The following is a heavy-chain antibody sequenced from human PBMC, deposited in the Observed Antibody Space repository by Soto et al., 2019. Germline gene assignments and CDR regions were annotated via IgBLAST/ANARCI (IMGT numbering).Heavy chain of an antibody. CDR3: AKGMYYYDSSLTPDAFDI. J-gene: IGHJ3*02. V-gene: IGHV3-9*01. D-gene: IGHD3-22*01. Sequence: HPGGSLRLSCAASGFTFDDYAMHWVRQAPGKGLEWVSGISWNSGSIGYADSVKGRFTISRDNAKNSLYLQMNSLRAEDTALYYCAKGMYYYDSSLTPDAFDIWGQGTMVTVSS. CDR2: ISWNSGSI. CDR1: GFTFDDYA.